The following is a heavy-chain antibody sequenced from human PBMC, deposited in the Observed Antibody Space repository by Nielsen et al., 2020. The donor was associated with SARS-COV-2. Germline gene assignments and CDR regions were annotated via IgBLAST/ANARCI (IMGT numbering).Heavy chain of an antibody. CDR3: ARRGYCSGGSCSDYYYYGMDV. J-gene: IGHJ6*02. CDR1: GFTFSSYA. D-gene: IGHD2-15*01. Sequence: GGSLRLSCAASGFTFSSYAMSWVRQAPGKGLGWVSAISGSGGSTYYADSVKGRFTISRDNSKNTLYLQMNSLRAEDTAVYYCARRGYCSGGSCSDYYYYGMDVWGQGTTVTVSS. V-gene: IGHV3-23*01. CDR2: ISGSGGST.